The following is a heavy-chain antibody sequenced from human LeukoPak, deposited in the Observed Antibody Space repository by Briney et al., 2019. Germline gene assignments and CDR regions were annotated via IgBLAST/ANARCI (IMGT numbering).Heavy chain of an antibody. Sequence: GESLRLSCSVSGLTLSSYEMNWVRQAPGKGLEWISYISSSGSTIYYADSVKGRFTISRDSAKNSLYLQMSSLRAEDTALYYCARYSATYYVAFDIWGQGTVVTVSS. CDR3: ARYSATYYVAFDI. CDR1: GLTLSSYE. J-gene: IGHJ3*02. V-gene: IGHV3-48*03. D-gene: IGHD1-26*01. CDR2: ISSSGSTI.